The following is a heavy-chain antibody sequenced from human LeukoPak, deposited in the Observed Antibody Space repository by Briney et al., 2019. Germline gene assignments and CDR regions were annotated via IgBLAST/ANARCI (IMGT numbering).Heavy chain of an antibody. V-gene: IGHV1-2*02. CDR3: ARADLHYGMDV. CDR2: INPNSGGT. J-gene: IGHJ6*02. CDR1: GYTFTSYG. Sequence: GASVKVSCKASGYTFTSYGISWVRQAPGQGLEWMGWINPNSGGTNYAQKFQGRVTMTRDTSISTAYMELSRLRSDDTAVYYCARADLHYGMDVRGQGTTVTVSS.